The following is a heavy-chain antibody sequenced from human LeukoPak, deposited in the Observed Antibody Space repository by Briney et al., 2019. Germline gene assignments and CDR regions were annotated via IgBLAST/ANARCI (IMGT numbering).Heavy chain of an antibody. CDR3: ATYCSSTSCYRRGYDS. V-gene: IGHV4-39*01. Sequence: SETLSLTCTVSGGSISGSSYYWGWIRQPPGKGLEWIGSIYYTGSTYYNPSLKSRVTISVDTSKNQFSLQLSSVTAADTAVYYWATYCSSTSCYRRGYDSWGQGNLVNGSS. D-gene: IGHD2-2*01. J-gene: IGHJ4*02. CDR2: IYYTGST. CDR1: GGSISGSSYY.